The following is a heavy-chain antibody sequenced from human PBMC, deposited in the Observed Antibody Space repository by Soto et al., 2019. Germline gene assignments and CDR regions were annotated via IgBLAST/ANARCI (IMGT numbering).Heavy chain of an antibody. V-gene: IGHV1-69*13. CDR1: GGPFSSYA. D-gene: IGHD2-21*02. CDR3: ARGYCGGDCDSVYYSYGMDV. Sequence: SVKVSCKASGGPFSSYAISWVRQAPGQGLEWMGGIIPIFGTANKAQKFQGRVTITADESTSTAYMELSSLRFEDTAVYYCARGYCGGDCDSVYYSYGMDVWGQGTTVTVSS. CDR2: IIPIFGTA. J-gene: IGHJ6*02.